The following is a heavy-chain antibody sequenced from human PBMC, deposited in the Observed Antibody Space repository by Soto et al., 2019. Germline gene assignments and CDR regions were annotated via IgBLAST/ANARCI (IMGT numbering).Heavy chain of an antibody. V-gene: IGHV4-61*01. Sequence: QVQLQESGPGLVKPSETLSLTCTDSGGSVSSGSYYWSWIRQPPGKGLEWIGYIYYSGSTNYSPSLTSRVTISVDTSTNQFSLKLSSVTAADTAVYYCARESGDSSYWGQGTLVTVSS. J-gene: IGHJ4*02. CDR1: GGSVSSGSYY. CDR2: IYYSGST. D-gene: IGHD3-22*01. CDR3: ARESGDSSY.